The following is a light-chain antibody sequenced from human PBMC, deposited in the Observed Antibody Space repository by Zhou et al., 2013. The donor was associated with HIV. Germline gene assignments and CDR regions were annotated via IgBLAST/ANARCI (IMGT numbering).Light chain of an antibody. J-gene: IGKJ2*01. CDR2: AGS. Sequence: DIQMTQSPSSLSASVGDRVTITCRASQSISSWLAWYQQKPQRAPKSLIYAGSTLQSGVPSRFSGSGSGTEFTLTIDNLQPEDFATYYCQQYNHYPYTFGLGDQAGDQT. CDR3: QQYNHYPYT. V-gene: IGKV1D-16*01. CDR1: QSISSW.